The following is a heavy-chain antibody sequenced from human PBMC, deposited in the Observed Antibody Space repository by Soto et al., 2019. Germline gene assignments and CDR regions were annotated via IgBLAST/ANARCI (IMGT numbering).Heavy chain of an antibody. Sequence: GGSLRLSCAASGFTFSSYWMSWVRQAPGKGLEWVANIKQDGSEKYYVDSVKGRFTISRDNAKNSLYLQMNSLRAEDTAVYYCARDIDSSSWAIFDYWGQGTLVTVSS. CDR1: GFTFSSYW. D-gene: IGHD6-13*01. J-gene: IGHJ4*02. V-gene: IGHV3-7*01. CDR3: ARDIDSSSWAIFDY. CDR2: IKQDGSEK.